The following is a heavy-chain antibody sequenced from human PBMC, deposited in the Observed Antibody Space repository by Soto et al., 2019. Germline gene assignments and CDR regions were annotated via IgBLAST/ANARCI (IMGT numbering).Heavy chain of an antibody. D-gene: IGHD1-20*01. CDR1: GFSLSISGMR. CDR3: ARGRRWLQLGGNNWIDFDY. CDR2: IDWDDDK. V-gene: IGHV2-70*04. J-gene: IGHJ4*02. Sequence: SGPTLVNPTQTLTLTCTFSGFSLSISGMRVSWTRQPPGKALEWLARIDWDDDKFYSTSLKTRLTISKDTSKKQVVLTMTNMDPVDTATYYCARGRRWLQLGGNNWIDFDYWGQGTLVTVSS.